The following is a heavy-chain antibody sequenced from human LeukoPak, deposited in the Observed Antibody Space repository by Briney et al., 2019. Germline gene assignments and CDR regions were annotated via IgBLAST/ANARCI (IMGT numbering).Heavy chain of an antibody. D-gene: IGHD4-23*01. CDR3: ARSTYGGNLPSY. CDR2: IYDSGST. V-gene: IGHV4-39*01. Sequence: SETLSLTCTVSGGSIRSSYYYWGWIRQPPGKGLEWIGSIYDSGSTYYNPSLKSRVTISVDTSKNQFSLKLNSVTAADTAVYYCARSTYGGNLPSYWGQGTLVTVSS. J-gene: IGHJ4*02. CDR1: GGSIRSSYYY.